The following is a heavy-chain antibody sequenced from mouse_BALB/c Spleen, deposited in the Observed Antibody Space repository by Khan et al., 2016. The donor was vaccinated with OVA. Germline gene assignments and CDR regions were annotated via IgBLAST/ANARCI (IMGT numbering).Heavy chain of an antibody. CDR3: TSKDLRGNFGY. D-gene: IGHD1-1*01. Sequence: VPLQQSGAELAKPGASVKMSCKASGYTFINYWILWVKQRPGQGLEWIGYINPSTGYTEYNQNFKDQATLTADKSYSTAFMQLTSLTSEDSAVFNSTSKDLRGNFGYWGQGTTLTVSS. CDR2: INPSTGYT. V-gene: IGHV1-7*01. J-gene: IGHJ2*01. CDR1: GYTFINYW.